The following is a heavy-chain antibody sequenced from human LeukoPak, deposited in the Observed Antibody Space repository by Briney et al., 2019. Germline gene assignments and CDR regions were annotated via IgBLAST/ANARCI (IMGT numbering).Heavy chain of an antibody. CDR1: GGTFSSYA. D-gene: IGHD6-13*01. Sequence: ASVKVSCKASGGTFSSYAISWVRQAPGQGLEWMGGIIPIFGTANYAQKFQGRVTIIADESTSTAYMELSSLRSEDTAVYYCARVAAAGKVYWGQGTLVTVSS. CDR3: ARVAAAGKVY. CDR2: IIPIFGTA. V-gene: IGHV1-69*01. J-gene: IGHJ4*02.